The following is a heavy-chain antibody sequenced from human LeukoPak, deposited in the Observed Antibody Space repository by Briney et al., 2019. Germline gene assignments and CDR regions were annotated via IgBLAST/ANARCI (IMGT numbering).Heavy chain of an antibody. V-gene: IGHV1-2*02. J-gene: IGHJ4*02. CDR2: THPVSGDT. CDR3: ARMTHTLGATYSHFDY. CDR1: GYPFTNFY. Sequence: ASVKVSFKASGYPFTNFYVHWVRLAPGQGLEWLGWTHPVSGDTIYAQKFQGRVTMTRDTSISTAYMELTSLTFDDTAVYYCARMTHTLGATYSHFDYWGQGTLVTVSS. D-gene: IGHD3-16*01.